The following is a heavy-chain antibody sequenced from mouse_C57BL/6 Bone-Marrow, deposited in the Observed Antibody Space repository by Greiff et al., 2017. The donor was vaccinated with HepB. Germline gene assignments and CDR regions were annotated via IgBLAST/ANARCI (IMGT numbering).Heavy chain of an antibody. Sequence: VHLKQSGAELVKPGASVKLSCTASGFNIKDYYMHWVKQRTEQGLEWIGRIDPEDGKTKSAPKFQGKATITADTASNTAYLQLSSLTSEYTDVYYCARLSTTVVAPFAYWGQGTLVTVSA. D-gene: IGHD1-1*01. V-gene: IGHV14-2*01. J-gene: IGHJ3*01. CDR3: ARLSTTVVAPFAY. CDR1: GFNIKDYY. CDR2: IDPEDGKT.